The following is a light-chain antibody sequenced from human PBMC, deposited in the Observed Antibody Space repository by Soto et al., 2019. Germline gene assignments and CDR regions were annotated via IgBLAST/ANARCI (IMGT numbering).Light chain of an antibody. Sequence: EIVLTRSPATLSLSPGERATLSCRASQTISNFLSWYQQKPGQAPRLLIYDASNRATGIPARFSGSGSGTDFTLTISSLEPEDFAIYYCHQRSDWSLTFGGGTEVEIK. V-gene: IGKV3-11*01. CDR1: QTISNF. CDR3: HQRSDWSLT. J-gene: IGKJ4*01. CDR2: DAS.